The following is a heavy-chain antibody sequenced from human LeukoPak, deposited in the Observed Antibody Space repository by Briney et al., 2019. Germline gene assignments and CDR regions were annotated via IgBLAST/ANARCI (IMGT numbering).Heavy chain of an antibody. V-gene: IGHV3-21*04. Sequence: GGSLRLSCAASGFTFTTYSMNWVRQAPGRGLEWVSSISSSSSYIYYADSVKGRFTISRDNAKNSLYLQMNSLRAEDTAVYYCAKEEVNYFDYWGQGTLVTVSS. CDR3: AKEEVNYFDY. CDR1: GFTFTTYS. CDR2: ISSSSSYI. J-gene: IGHJ4*02. D-gene: IGHD2-21*01.